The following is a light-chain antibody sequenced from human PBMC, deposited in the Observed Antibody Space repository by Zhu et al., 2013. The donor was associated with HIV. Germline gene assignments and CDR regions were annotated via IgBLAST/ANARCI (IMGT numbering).Light chain of an antibody. Sequence: DIQMTQSPSTLSASVGDRVTITCRASQSISKYLSWYQQKPGKAPKLLIYAASSLQSGVPSRFSGSGSVTDFSLAISGLQPEDSATYFCQQFHLFPPTFGRGTKVAI. J-gene: IGKJ4*01. CDR2: AAS. CDR3: QQFHLFPPT. CDR1: QSISKY. V-gene: IGKV1-39*01.